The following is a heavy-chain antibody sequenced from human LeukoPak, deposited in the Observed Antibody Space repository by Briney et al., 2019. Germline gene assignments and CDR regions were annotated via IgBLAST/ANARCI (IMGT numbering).Heavy chain of an antibody. CDR1: GFTLSTYS. V-gene: IGHV3-23*01. D-gene: IGHD6-6*01. J-gene: IGHJ4*02. CDR3: AKGGIIAARPSYFDY. CDR2: ISGSGGST. Sequence: PGGSLRLSCAASGFTLSTYSMNWVRQAPGKGLEWVSAISGSGGSTYYADSVKGRFTISRDNSKNTVYLQMNSLRAEDTAVYYCAKGGIIAARPSYFDYWGQGTLVTVSS.